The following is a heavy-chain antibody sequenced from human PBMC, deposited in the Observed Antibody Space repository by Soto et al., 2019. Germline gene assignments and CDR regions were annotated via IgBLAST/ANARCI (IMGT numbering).Heavy chain of an antibody. CDR2: ISAYNGNT. Sequence: ASVKVSCKASVYTFTSYGISWVRLAPGQGLEWMGWISAYNGNTNYAQKLQGRVTMTTDTSTSTAYMELSSLRSEDTAVYYCARDLSFRQPVNWFDPWGQGTLGTVSS. D-gene: IGHD3-16*02. V-gene: IGHV1-18*01. J-gene: IGHJ5*02. CDR3: ARDLSFRQPVNWFDP. CDR1: VYTFTSYG.